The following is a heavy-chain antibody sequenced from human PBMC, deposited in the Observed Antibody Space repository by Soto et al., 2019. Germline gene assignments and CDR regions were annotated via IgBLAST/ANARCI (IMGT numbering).Heavy chain of an antibody. Sequence: GASVKVSCKASGYTFTSYYMHWVRQAPGQGLEWMGIINPSGGSTSYAQKFQGRVTMTRDTSTSTVYMELSSLRSEDTAVYYCAREPSLPDYYYGMDVWGQGTTVTVSS. CDR1: GYTFTSYY. J-gene: IGHJ6*02. CDR2: INPSGGST. CDR3: AREPSLPDYYYGMDV. V-gene: IGHV1-46*01. D-gene: IGHD1-26*01.